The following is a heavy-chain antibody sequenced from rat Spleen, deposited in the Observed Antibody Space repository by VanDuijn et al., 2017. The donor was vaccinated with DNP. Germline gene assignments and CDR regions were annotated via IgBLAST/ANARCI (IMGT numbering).Heavy chain of an antibody. J-gene: IGHJ2*01. Sequence: EVQLVESGGDLVQPGRSLKLSCVASGFTFNNYWMAWIRQVPGKGLEWVASITGSGGSSYYPDSVKGRFTISRDNAKNTLYLQMNSLRSEDMATYYCARWNSGHFDYWGQGVMVSVSS. CDR2: ITGSGGSS. CDR3: ARWNSGHFDY. V-gene: IGHV5-31*01. CDR1: GFTFNNYW. D-gene: IGHD4-3*01.